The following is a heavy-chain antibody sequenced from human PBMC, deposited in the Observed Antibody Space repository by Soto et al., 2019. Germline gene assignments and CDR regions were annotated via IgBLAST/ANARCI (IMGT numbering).Heavy chain of an antibody. CDR2: IKGDGSER. V-gene: IGHV3-7*01. CDR3: AREGYGYGTYFDS. CDR1: GFTFGSYW. J-gene: IGHJ4*02. Sequence: GGSLRLSCAASGFTFGSYWMSWVRQAPGKGLQWVANIKGDGSERYYVDSVKGRFTISRDNAKNSLYLQMNTLRAEDTAVYICAREGYGYGTYFDSWGQGTLVTVSS. D-gene: IGHD5-18*01.